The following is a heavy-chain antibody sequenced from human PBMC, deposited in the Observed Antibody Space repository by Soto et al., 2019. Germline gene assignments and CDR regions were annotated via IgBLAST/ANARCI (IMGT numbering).Heavy chain of an antibody. CDR2: ITGTGGDT. Sequence: EVQLLESGGGLVQPGGALRLSCAASGFPLSTYGMSWFRQAPGKGLEWVSSITGTGGDTYYADSVKGRFTSTRDKSNNMLCLQKTSLWVDATAVYDYARIRGYWYGLDVWGQWTTITVSS. J-gene: IGHJ6*02. CDR3: ARIRGYWYGLDV. V-gene: IGHV3-23*01. CDR1: GFPLSTYG.